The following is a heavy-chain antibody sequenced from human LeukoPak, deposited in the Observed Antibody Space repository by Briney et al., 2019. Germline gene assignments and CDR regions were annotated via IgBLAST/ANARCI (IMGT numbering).Heavy chain of an antibody. Sequence: GGSLRLSCAASGFTFSSYSMNWVRQAPGKGLEWVSSISSSSSYIYYADSVKGRFTISRDNAKNSLYLQMNSLRAEDPGVYYCARDHDEVAIYYYYGMDVWGQGTTVTVSS. J-gene: IGHJ6*02. CDR1: GFTFSSYS. CDR2: ISSSSSYI. V-gene: IGHV3-21*01. CDR3: ARDHDEVAIYYYYGMDV. D-gene: IGHD2-15*01.